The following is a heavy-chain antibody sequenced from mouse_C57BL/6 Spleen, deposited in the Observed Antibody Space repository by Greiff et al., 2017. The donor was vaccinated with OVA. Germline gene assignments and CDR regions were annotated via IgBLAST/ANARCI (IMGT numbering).Heavy chain of an antibody. Sequence: VQLKQSGAELVKPGASVKLSCTASGFNIKDYYMHWVKQRTEQGLEWIGRIDPEDGETKYAAKFQGNATITADTSSNTDYLQLSSLTSEDTAYYYCGRARLGVPVAYWGQGTLVTVSA. CDR3: GRARLGVPVAY. CDR2: IDPEDGET. V-gene: IGHV14-2*01. D-gene: IGHD4-1*01. J-gene: IGHJ3*01. CDR1: GFNIKDYY.